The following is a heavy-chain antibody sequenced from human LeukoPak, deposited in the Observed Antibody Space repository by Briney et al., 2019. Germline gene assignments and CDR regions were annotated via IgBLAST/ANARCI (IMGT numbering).Heavy chain of an antibody. J-gene: IGHJ4*02. CDR1: GFTFNTYA. V-gene: IGHV3-21*01. D-gene: IGHD2-21*02. Sequence: GGSLRLSCAASGFTFNTYAMNWVRQAPGKGLEWVSSISSSNTYIYYAASVKGRFTISRDNAKNSLHLQMISLRAEDTAVYYCARDSRAFCGGDCYSPFDYWGQGTLVTVSS. CDR3: ARDSRAFCGGDCYSPFDY. CDR2: ISSSNTYI.